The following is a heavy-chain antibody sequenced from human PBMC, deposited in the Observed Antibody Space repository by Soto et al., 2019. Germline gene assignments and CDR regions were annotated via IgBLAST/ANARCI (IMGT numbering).Heavy chain of an antibody. Sequence: SETLSLTCTVSGGSISSYYWSWIRQPPGKGLEWIGYIYYSGSTNYNPSLKSRVTISVDTSKNQFSLKLSFVTAADTAVYYCARGGYYDFWSGYHPYYYYGMDVWGQGTTVTVSS. CDR3: ARGGYYDFWSGYHPYYYYGMDV. V-gene: IGHV4-59*01. D-gene: IGHD3-3*01. CDR1: GGSISSYY. CDR2: IYYSGST. J-gene: IGHJ6*02.